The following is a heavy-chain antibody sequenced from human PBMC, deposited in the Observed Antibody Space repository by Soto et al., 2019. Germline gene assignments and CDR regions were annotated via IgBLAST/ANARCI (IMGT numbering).Heavy chain of an antibody. D-gene: IGHD2-2*01. V-gene: IGHV1-18*01. CDR3: ARDLTIVPATQTRLENYGMDV. J-gene: IGHJ6*02. CDR2: ISPYNGHT. CDR1: GYSFTSYG. Sequence: ASVKVSCKASGYSFTSYGISWVRRAPGQGLEWMGWISPYNGHTQFVERFQGRVTMTTDTSTKTAYMELRNLRSDDTAHYYCARDLTIVPATQTRLENYGMDVWGQGTTVTVSS.